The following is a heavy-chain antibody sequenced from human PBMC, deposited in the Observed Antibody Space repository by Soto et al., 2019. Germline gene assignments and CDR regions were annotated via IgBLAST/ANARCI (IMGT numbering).Heavy chain of an antibody. CDR3: AKSISLFDY. Sequence: EVQLLESGGGLVQPGGSLRLSCAASGFTFSNSAMSWVRQAPGKGLEWVSATSGSGGSTFYADSVKGRFTISRDNSKNTLYLPMTSLRAEDTAVYYCAKSISLFDYWGQGTLVTVSS. CDR2: TSGSGGST. D-gene: IGHD2-21*01. J-gene: IGHJ4*02. CDR1: GFTFSNSA. V-gene: IGHV3-23*01.